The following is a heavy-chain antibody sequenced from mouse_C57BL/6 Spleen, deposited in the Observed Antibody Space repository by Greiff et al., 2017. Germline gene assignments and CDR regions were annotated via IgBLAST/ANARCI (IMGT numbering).Heavy chain of an antibody. CDR3: TSKYYGSSLDY. CDR2: IYPGNSDT. D-gene: IGHD1-1*01. J-gene: IGHJ2*01. V-gene: IGHV1-5*01. CDR1: GYTFTSHW. Sequence: EVQLQQSWTVLARPGASVKMSCKTSGYTFTSHWMHWVKQRPGPGLEWIGAIYPGNSDTSYNQKFKGKATLPAGPSASTAYIELNSLTNEDSAVYCCTSKYYGSSLDYWGQGTTLTVSS.